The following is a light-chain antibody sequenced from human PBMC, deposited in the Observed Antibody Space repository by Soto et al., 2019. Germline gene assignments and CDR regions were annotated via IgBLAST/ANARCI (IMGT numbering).Light chain of an antibody. CDR3: SSYTSSSTRV. CDR2: EVS. J-gene: IGLJ1*01. Sequence: VLTQPASVSGSPGQSITISCTGTSSDVGGYNYVSWYQQHPGKAPKVMIYEVSNRPSGVSNRFSGSKSGNTASLTISGLQAEDEADYYCSSYTSSSTRVFGTGTKVTV. CDR1: SSDVGGYNY. V-gene: IGLV2-14*01.